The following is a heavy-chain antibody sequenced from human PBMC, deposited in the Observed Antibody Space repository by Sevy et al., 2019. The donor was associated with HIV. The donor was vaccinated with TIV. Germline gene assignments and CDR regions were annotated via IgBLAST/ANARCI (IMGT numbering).Heavy chain of an antibody. CDR3: ARTRTCGGSCYYFDY. CDR1: GYTFTTYY. J-gene: IGHJ4*02. V-gene: IGHV1-46*01. CDR2: INPSGGYT. Sequence: ASVKVSCKTSGYTFTTYYMHWVRQAPGHGLEWMGLINPSGGYTSNAQKFQGRVTMTSDTSATTVHMELRSLTSEDSAIYYCARTRTCGGSCYYFDYWGQGTQITVSS. D-gene: IGHD2-15*01.